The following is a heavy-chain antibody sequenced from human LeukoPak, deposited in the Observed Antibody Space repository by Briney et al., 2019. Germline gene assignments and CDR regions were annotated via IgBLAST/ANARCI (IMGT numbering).Heavy chain of an antibody. V-gene: IGHV4-38-2*02. Sequence: SSETLSLTCTVSGYSISSGYYWGWIRQPPGKGLEWIGSIYHSGSTYYNPSLKSRVTISVDTSKNQFSLKLSSVTAADTAVYYCARRIWMGYYYDSSGYGGAFDIWGQGTMVTVSS. J-gene: IGHJ3*02. D-gene: IGHD3-22*01. CDR2: IYHSGST. CDR1: GYSISSGYY. CDR3: ARRIWMGYYYDSSGYGGAFDI.